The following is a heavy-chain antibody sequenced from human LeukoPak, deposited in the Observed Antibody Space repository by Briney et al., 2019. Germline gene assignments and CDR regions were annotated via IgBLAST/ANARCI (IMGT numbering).Heavy chain of an antibody. J-gene: IGHJ5*02. CDR2: INAGNGST. CDR3: ARESDLWFDP. V-gene: IGHV1-3*01. Sequence: ASVKVSCKASGYTFTSYAMHWVRQAPGQRLEWMGWINAGNGSTKYSQKFQGRVTITRDTSASTAYMELSSLRSEDTAVYYCARESDLWFDPWGQGTLVTVSS. CDR1: GYTFTSYA.